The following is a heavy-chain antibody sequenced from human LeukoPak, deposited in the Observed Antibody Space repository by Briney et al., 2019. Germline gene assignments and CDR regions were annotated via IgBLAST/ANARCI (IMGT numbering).Heavy chain of an antibody. D-gene: IGHD6-19*01. CDR1: GYTFTTHG. J-gene: IGHJ4*02. V-gene: IGHV1-18*01. Sequence: GASVKVSCKASGYTFTTHGFNWVRQAPGQGLEWMGWITTYNGNTIYTQKLQGRVTMTIDTSTSTAYMELRSLTSDDTAVYYCARDWSSGWSDYWGRGTLVTVSS. CDR3: ARDWSSGWSDY. CDR2: ITTYNGNT.